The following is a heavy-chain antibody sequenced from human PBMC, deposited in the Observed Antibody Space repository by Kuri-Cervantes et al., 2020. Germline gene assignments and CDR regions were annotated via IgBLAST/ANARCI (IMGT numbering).Heavy chain of an antibody. CDR2: ISYDGSNK. Sequence: SCKASGYTFTSYAMHWVRQAPGKGLEWVAVISYDGSNKYYADSVKGRFTISRDNSKNTLYLQMNSLRAEDTAVYYCARGGYDFWSGYYPFDYWGQGTLVTVSS. D-gene: IGHD3-3*01. V-gene: IGHV3-30*01. CDR1: GYTFTSYA. J-gene: IGHJ4*02. CDR3: ARGGYDFWSGYYPFDY.